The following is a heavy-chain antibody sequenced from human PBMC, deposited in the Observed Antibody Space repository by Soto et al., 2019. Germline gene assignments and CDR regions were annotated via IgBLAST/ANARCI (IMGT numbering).Heavy chain of an antibody. D-gene: IGHD2-15*01. CDR1: GGSVSSGSYY. V-gene: IGHV4-61*01. CDR2: VYYSGST. J-gene: IGHJ4*02. CDR3: ARASPPIVNGGFDY. Sequence: PSETLSLTCTVSGGSVSSGSYYWSWIRQPPGKGLEWIGYVYYSGSTNYNPSLKSQDTISVDTSKNQFSLKLSSVTAADTAVYYCARASPPIVNGGFDYWGRGTLVTVSS.